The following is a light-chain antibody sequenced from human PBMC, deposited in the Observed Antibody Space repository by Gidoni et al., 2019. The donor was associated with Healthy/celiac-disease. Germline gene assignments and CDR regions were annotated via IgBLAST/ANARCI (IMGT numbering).Light chain of an antibody. CDR3: SSYTSSSTLFV. V-gene: IGLV2-14*01. J-gene: IGLJ1*01. CDR2: EVS. Sequence: SALPQPASVSGSPGQSLPLSCTGTSSDVGGYNYVSWYQQHPGKAPKLMIYEVSNRPSGVANRFSGSKSGNTAALTISGLQAEDEADYYCSSYTSSSTLFVFGTGTKVXV. CDR1: SSDVGGYNY.